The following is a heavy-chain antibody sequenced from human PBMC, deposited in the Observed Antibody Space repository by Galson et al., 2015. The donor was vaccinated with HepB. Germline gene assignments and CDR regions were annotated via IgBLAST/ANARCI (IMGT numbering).Heavy chain of an antibody. J-gene: IGHJ6*02. CDR3: AKEGYNDSSAYYYLGMDV. CDR1: GFTFSSYG. Sequence: SLRLSCAASGFTFSSYGMNWVRQAPGKGLEWVAVISYDGSNKYYVDSVKGRFTISRDNSKNTLYLQINSLRAEDTAVYYCAKEGYNDSSAYYYLGMDVWGQGTTVTVSS. V-gene: IGHV3-30*18. D-gene: IGHD3-22*01. CDR2: ISYDGSNK.